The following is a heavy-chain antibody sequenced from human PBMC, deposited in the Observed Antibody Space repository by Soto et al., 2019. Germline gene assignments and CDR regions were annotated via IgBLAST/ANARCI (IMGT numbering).Heavy chain of an antibody. Sequence: PSETLSLTCAVYGGSFSDYCWTWIRQPPGKGLEWIGEINHGGSTDYNRSLKSRLTISVDTSKNQFSLNLSSLTAADTAVYYCARVGYDILTGYSDYWGQGTLVTVSS. CDR1: GGSFSDYC. CDR2: INHGGST. CDR3: ARVGYDILTGYSDY. D-gene: IGHD3-9*01. V-gene: IGHV4-34*01. J-gene: IGHJ4*02.